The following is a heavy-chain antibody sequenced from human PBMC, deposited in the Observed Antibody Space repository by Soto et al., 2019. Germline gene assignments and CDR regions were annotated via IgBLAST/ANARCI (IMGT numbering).Heavy chain of an antibody. CDR3: AAPRDEYGSGVSWFTYGMDI. V-gene: IGHV3-23*01. Sequence: GGSLRLSCLASGFTFSDFAMTWVRHVPGRGLEWDASLDGAGGSTYYAESVRGRFSISRDNSQNTLFLQMKRLTVDDTAIYYCAAPRDEYGSGVSWFTYGMDIWGQGTTVTVS. CDR1: GFTFSDFA. J-gene: IGHJ6*02. D-gene: IGHD3-10*01. CDR2: LDGAGGST.